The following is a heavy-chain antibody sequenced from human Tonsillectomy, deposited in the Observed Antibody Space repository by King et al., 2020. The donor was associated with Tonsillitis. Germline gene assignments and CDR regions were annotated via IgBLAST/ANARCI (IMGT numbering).Heavy chain of an antibody. V-gene: IGHV4-59*01. J-gene: IGHJ4*02. CDR3: ARSGIPDGPPDY. Sequence: VQLQESGPRLVKPSETLSLTCTVSGGSISNYYWNWIRQPPGKGLEWIGYIYYSSSTNYNPSLKSRVTISVDTSKKQFSLKLISVTTADTAVYYCARSGIPDGPPDYWGQGTLVTVSS. CDR1: GGSISNYY. CDR2: IYYSSST. D-gene: IGHD1-14*01.